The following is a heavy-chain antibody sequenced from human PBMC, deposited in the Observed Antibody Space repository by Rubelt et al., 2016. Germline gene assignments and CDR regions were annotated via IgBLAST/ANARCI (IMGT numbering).Heavy chain of an antibody. J-gene: IGHJ4*02. CDR2: ISGSGDST. Sequence: GGSLRLSCAASGFTFSSYAMSWVRQAPGKGLEWVSAISGSGDSTNYADSVKGRFTISRDNSKNTLYLQMNSLRAEDTAVYYCARAGITMVRGVIADWGQGTLVTVSS. D-gene: IGHD3-10*01. CDR1: GFTFSSYA. CDR3: ARAGITMVRGVIAD. V-gene: IGHV3-23*01.